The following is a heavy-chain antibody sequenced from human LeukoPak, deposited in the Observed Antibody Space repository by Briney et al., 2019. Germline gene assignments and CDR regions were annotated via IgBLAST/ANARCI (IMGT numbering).Heavy chain of an antibody. CDR1: GFTFSDYY. CDR2: ISSSGSTI. D-gene: IGHD3-10*01. Sequence: GGSLRLSCAASGFTFSDYYMSWIRQAPGKGLEWVSYISSSGSTIYYADSVKGRFTISRDNAKNSLYLQMNSLRAEDTAVYYCARMHYGSGSYTSPNHFDYWGQGTLVTVSS. CDR3: ARMHYGSGSYTSPNHFDY. V-gene: IGHV3-11*04. J-gene: IGHJ4*02.